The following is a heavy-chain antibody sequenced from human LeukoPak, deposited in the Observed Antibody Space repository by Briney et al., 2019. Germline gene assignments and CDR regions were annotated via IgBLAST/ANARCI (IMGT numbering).Heavy chain of an antibody. CDR3: ARDRRPYEFDSSGYLPDY. Sequence: ASVKVSCKASGYTFSSYYIHWVRQAPGQGPDWMGVINPTGGTTTYAQNFEGRVTMTSGTSTTTVYLVVSSLRSEDTAVFYCARDRRPYEFDSSGYLPDYWGQGTLVIVSS. CDR2: INPTGGTT. V-gene: IGHV1-46*01. J-gene: IGHJ4*02. D-gene: IGHD3-22*01. CDR1: GYTFSSYY.